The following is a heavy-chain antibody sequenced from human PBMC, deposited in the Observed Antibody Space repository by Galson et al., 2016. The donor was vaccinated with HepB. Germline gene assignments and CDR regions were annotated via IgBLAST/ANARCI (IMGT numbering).Heavy chain of an antibody. CDR3: TRRTDSGDYAHDMVFDY. V-gene: IGHV4-39*01. D-gene: IGHD4-17*01. Sequence: MYHSGSTYYNPSLKSRVTISIDTSMNQFSLKVNSVTAADTAVYYCTRRTDSGDYAHDMVFDYWGQGTLVTVSS. CDR2: MYHSGST. J-gene: IGHJ4*02.